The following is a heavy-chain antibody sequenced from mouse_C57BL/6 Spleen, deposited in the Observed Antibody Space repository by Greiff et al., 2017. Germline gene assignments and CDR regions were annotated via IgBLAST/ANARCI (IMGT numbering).Heavy chain of an antibody. J-gene: IGHJ4*01. CDR2: IYPGSGST. Sequence: QVQLQQPGAELVKPGASVKMSCKASGYTFTSYWITWVKQRPGQGLEWIGDIYPGSGSTNYNEKFKSKATLTVDTSSSTAYMQLSSLTSEDSAVYYCARGGYYYGRDAMDYWGQGTSVTVSS. CDR1: GYTFTSYW. V-gene: IGHV1-55*01. D-gene: IGHD1-1*01. CDR3: ARGGYYYGRDAMDY.